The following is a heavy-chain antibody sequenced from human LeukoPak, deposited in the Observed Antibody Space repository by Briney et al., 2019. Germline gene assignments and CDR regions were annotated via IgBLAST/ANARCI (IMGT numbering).Heavy chain of an antibody. D-gene: IGHD6-13*01. Sequence: GESLKTSCKGSGYSFTSYWIGWVRQMPGKGLEWMGIIYPGDSDTRYSPSFQGQVTISADKSISTAYLQWSSLKASDTAMYYCASSTAAAGILNWFDPWGQGTLVTVSS. CDR2: IYPGDSDT. CDR3: ASSTAAAGILNWFDP. J-gene: IGHJ5*02. V-gene: IGHV5-51*01. CDR1: GYSFTSYW.